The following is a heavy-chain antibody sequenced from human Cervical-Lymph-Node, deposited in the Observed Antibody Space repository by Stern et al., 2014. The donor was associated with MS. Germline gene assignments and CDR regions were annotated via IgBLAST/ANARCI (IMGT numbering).Heavy chain of an antibody. V-gene: IGHV3-15*01. CDR2: LKHQADGRTT. D-gene: IGHD1-26*01. CDR1: GFTFRNAW. Sequence: EVQLVESGGGLVKPGGSLRLSCAASGFTFRNAWMTWVRQTPGKRLEWVGRLKHQADGRTTEYASPVKGRFTISRDDSENTLYLQMNSLKTEDTAVYYCATGGMAWEFQLDTWGQGALVTVSS. J-gene: IGHJ5*02. CDR3: ATGGMAWEFQLDT.